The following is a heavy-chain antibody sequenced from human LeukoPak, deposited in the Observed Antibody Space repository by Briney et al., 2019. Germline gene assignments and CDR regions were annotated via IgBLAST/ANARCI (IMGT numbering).Heavy chain of an antibody. J-gene: IGHJ4*02. V-gene: IGHV3-66*02. D-gene: IGHD1-26*01. Sequence: GGSLRLSCAASGFTFSTYYMSWVRQAPGKGLEWVSGIHGGGNSYYAESVTGRFTISRDNSRNTLHLQVNSLRGEDTAVYYCARELTVGATIDYWGQGTLVTVSS. CDR1: GFTFSTYY. CDR2: IHGGGNS. CDR3: ARELTVGATIDY.